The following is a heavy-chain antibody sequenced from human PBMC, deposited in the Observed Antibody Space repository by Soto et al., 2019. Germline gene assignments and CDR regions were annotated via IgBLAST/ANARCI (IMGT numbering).Heavy chain of an antibody. CDR3: ARDGMVYANYYYYGMDV. D-gene: IGHD2-8*01. CDR1: GFTFSSYG. V-gene: IGHV3-33*01. CDR2: IWYDGSNK. J-gene: IGHJ6*02. Sequence: XGSLRLSCAASGFTFSSYGMHWVRQAPGKGLEWVAVIWYDGSNKYYADSVKGRFTISRDNSKNTLYLQMNSLRAEDTAVYYCARDGMVYANYYYYGMDVWGQGTTVTVSS.